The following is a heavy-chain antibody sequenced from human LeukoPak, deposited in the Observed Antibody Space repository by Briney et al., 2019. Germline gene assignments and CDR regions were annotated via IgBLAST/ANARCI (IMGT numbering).Heavy chain of an antibody. Sequence: GGSLRLSCAASGFTFGNYWMNWVRQAPGKGLQWVANIQEAGSEKYYVDSVKGRFTISGDNAKNSLYLQMNSLRAEDTAVYYCARGRKDCSAGTCYSDYWGQGTLVTVSS. CDR3: ARGRKDCSAGTCYSDY. CDR2: IQEAGSEK. CDR1: GFTFGNYW. J-gene: IGHJ4*02. V-gene: IGHV3-7*01. D-gene: IGHD2-15*01.